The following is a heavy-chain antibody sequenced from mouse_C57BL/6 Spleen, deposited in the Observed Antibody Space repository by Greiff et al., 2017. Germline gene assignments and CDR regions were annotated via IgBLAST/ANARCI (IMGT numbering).Heavy chain of an antibody. Sequence: VQRVESGAELVRPGTSVKVSCKASGYAFTNYLIEWVKQRPGQGLEWIGVINPGSGGTNYNEKFKGKATLTADKSSSTAYMQLSSLTSEDSAVYFCARTTAQATDAMDYWGQGTSVTVSS. CDR1: GYAFTNYL. J-gene: IGHJ4*01. D-gene: IGHD3-2*02. CDR3: ARTTAQATDAMDY. V-gene: IGHV1-54*01. CDR2: INPGSGGT.